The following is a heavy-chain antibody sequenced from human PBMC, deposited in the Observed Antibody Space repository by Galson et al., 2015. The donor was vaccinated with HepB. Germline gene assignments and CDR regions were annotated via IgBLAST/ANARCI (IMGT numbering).Heavy chain of an antibody. CDR1: GFTFSSYG. J-gene: IGHJ6*04. D-gene: IGHD2-21*01. Sequence: SLRLSCAASGFTFSSYGMHWVRQAPGKGLEWVAVISYDGSNKYYADSVKGRFTISRDNSKNTLYLQMNSLRAEDTAVYYCAKAGLGCGGDCYSAWVLHLAGGATTPDVWGKGTTVTVSS. V-gene: IGHV3-30*18. CDR3: AKAGLGCGGDCYSAWVLHLAGGATTPDV. CDR2: ISYDGSNK.